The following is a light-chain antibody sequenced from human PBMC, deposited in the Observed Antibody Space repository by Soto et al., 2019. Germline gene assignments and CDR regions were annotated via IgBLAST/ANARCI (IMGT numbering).Light chain of an antibody. CDR3: QQSFSVPIT. J-gene: IGKJ5*01. CDR2: AAS. Sequence: DIQMTQSPSSLSASVGDRVTITCRASQGISNYLAWYQQKPGKVPKLLIYAASTLQSGVPSRFSGSGSGTDFSLTINGLQPEDFATYFCQQSFSVPITFGQGTRLEIK. V-gene: IGKV1-27*01. CDR1: QGISNY.